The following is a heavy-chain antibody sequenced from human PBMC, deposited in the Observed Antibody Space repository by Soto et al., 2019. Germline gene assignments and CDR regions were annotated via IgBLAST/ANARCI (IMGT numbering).Heavy chain of an antibody. CDR3: TSGSGD. Sequence: SLLLSGTTSGFTFGDYAMSWVRQAPGKGLEWVSFIRSKPYGGTTEYAASVKGRFTISRDDSKSIATLQMNSLKTEDTAVYYCTSGSGDWGQGTRVTVSS. J-gene: IGHJ4*02. D-gene: IGHD3-10*01. CDR1: GFTFGDYA. CDR2: IRSKPYGGTT. V-gene: IGHV3-49*04.